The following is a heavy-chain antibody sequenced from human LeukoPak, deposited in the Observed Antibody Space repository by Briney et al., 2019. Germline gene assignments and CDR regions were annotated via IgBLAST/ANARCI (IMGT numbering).Heavy chain of an antibody. CDR2: IKQDGSEK. CDR3: ARIVLMVYAHHDAFDI. D-gene: IGHD2-8*01. CDR1: GFTFSSYW. J-gene: IGHJ3*02. V-gene: IGHV3-7*01. Sequence: PGGSLRLSCAASGFTFSSYWMSWVRQAPGEGLEWVANIKQDGSEKYYVDSVKGRFTISRDNAKNSLYLQMNSLRAEDAAVYYCARIVLMVYAHHDAFDIWGQGTMVTVSS.